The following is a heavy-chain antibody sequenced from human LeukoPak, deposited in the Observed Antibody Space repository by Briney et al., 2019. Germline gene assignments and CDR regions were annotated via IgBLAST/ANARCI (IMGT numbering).Heavy chain of an antibody. CDR1: GGSVTTSSYY. J-gene: IGHJ5*02. CDR2: MSHSGSA. V-gene: IGHV4-39*01. CDR3: ARRSLREAYNGFDP. D-gene: IGHD4-17*01. Sequence: TSETLSLTCTVSGGSVTTSSYYWGWIRQPPGKGLEWIGSMSHSGSAFYNPSLKSRVSISVDTSKNQFSLRVTSVTAADTALYYCARRSLREAYNGFDPWGQGTLVTVSS.